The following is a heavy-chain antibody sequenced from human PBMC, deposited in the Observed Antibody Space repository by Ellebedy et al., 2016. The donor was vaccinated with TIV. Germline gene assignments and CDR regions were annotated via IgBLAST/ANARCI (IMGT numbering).Heavy chain of an antibody. CDR2: ISSSSSTI. CDR1: GFTFSSYS. V-gene: IGHV3-48*02. D-gene: IGHD6-19*01. CDR3: AGGRGWLVDY. Sequence: GESLKISCAASGFTFSSYSMNWVRQAPGKGLEWVSYISSSSSTIYYADSVKGRFTISRDNAKNSLYLQMNSLRDEDTAVYYCAGGRGWLVDYWGQGIMVTVSS. J-gene: IGHJ4*02.